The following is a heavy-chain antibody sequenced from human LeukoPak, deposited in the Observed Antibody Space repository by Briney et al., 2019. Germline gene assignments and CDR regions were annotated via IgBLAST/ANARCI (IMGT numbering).Heavy chain of an antibody. CDR1: GYTFTSYG. Sequence: ASVKVSCKASGYTFTSYGISWVRQAPGQGLEWMGGIIPSFGTANYVQKFQGRVTITADESTSTAYMELSSLRSEDTAVYYCARPRRGYSSSSEAFDIWGQGTMVTVSS. V-gene: IGHV1-69*13. CDR2: IIPSFGTA. D-gene: IGHD6-6*01. CDR3: ARPRRGYSSSSEAFDI. J-gene: IGHJ3*02.